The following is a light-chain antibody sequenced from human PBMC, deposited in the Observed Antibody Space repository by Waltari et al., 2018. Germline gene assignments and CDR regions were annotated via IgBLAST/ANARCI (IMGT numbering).Light chain of an antibody. CDR2: DVR. V-gene: IGLV2-14*01. CDR1: NSDVGGHNH. Sequence: QSALTQPASVSGSPGQSSTISCTGPNSDVGGHNHLSWYQQHPDKAPTLMIYDVRIRPSGVSVRFSGSKSDNTASLTISGLQGDDEADYYCNSFTDSVTWVFGGGTKLTVL. J-gene: IGLJ3*02. CDR3: NSFTDSVTWV.